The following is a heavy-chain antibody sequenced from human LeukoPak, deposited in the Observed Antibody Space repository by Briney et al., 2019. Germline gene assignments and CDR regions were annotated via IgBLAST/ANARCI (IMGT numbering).Heavy chain of an antibody. CDR1: GGSISSSY. CDR2: MYYTGAA. D-gene: IGHD3-22*01. J-gene: IGHJ4*02. Sequence: SETLSLTCSVSGGSISSSYWSWIRQPPGKGLEWIGYMYYTGAANYNPSLKSRVTISVDTSKNQFSLKLSSVTAADTAVYYCASINYYDSSGYSSWGQGTLVTVSS. V-gene: IGHV4-59*12. CDR3: ASINYYDSSGYSS.